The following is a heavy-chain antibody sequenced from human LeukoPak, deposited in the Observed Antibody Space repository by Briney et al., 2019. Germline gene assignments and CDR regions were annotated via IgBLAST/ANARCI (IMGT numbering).Heavy chain of an antibody. CDR2: IYTSGST. J-gene: IGHJ5*02. CDR1: GGSISSGSSY. D-gene: IGHD6-25*01. Sequence: SETLSLTCTVSGGSISSGSSYWTWIRQPAGKGLEWIGHIYTSGSTNYNPSLKSRVTISVDTSKNQFTLKLSSVTAADTAVYYCARARLPFKDNWFDPWGQGTLVTVSS. CDR3: ARARLPFKDNWFDP. V-gene: IGHV4-61*09.